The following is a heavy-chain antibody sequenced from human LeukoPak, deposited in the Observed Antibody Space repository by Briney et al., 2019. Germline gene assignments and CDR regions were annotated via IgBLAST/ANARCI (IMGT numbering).Heavy chain of an antibody. CDR3: ARTALDSSSWYAC. CDR2: ISYDGSNK. Sequence: GRSLRLSCAASGFTFSSYAMHWVRQAPGKGLEWVAVISYDGSNKYYADSVKGQFTISRDNSKNTLYLQMNSLRAEDTAVYYCARTALDSSSWYACWGQGTLVTVSS. D-gene: IGHD6-13*01. V-gene: IGHV3-30-3*01. J-gene: IGHJ5*01. CDR1: GFTFSSYA.